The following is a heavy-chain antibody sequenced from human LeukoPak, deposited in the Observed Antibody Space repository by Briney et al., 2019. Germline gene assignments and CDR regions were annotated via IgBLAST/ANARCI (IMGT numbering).Heavy chain of an antibody. D-gene: IGHD1-26*01. CDR2: ISSSGSTI. CDR1: GFAFSNFA. V-gene: IGHV3-11*01. Sequence: GGSLRLSCAASGFAFSNFAMSWVRQAPGKGLEWVSYISSSGSTIYYADSVKGRFTISRDNAKNSLYLQMNSLRAEDTAVYYCARGASGSYDYWGQGTLVTVSS. CDR3: ARGASGSYDY. J-gene: IGHJ4*02.